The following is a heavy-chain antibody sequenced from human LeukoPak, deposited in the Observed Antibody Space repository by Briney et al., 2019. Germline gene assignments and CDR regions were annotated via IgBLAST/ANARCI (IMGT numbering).Heavy chain of an antibody. CDR3: ARVIRPGYCSSTSCRGVSWFDP. V-gene: IGHV4-31*03. J-gene: IGHJ5*02. Sequence: PSETLSLTCTVSGGSISSGGYYWSWIRQHPGKGLEWIGYIYYSGSTYYNPSLKSRVTISVDTSKNQFSLKLSSVTAADTAVYYCARVIRPGYCSSTSCRGVSWFDPWGQGTLVTVSS. CDR2: IYYSGST. D-gene: IGHD2-2*03. CDR1: GGSISSGGYY.